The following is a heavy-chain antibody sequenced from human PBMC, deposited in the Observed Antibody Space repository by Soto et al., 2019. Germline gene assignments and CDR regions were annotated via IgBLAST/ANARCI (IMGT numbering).Heavy chain of an antibody. Sequence: KASETLSLTCSVSGASISSRDYYWGWIRQTPGKGLEWIGNIDYNGVTYYNPSLKSRVTISVDTSKNQFSLKLSSVTAADTAVYYCARHAYYYDSWGQGTLVTVSS. CDR1: GASISSRDYY. D-gene: IGHD3-22*01. CDR3: ARHAYYYDS. J-gene: IGHJ4*02. V-gene: IGHV4-39*01. CDR2: IDYNGVT.